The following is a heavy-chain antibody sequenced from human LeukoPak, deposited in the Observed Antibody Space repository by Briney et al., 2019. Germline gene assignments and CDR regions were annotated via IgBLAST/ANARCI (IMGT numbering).Heavy chain of an antibody. V-gene: IGHV3-49*03. D-gene: IGHD2-2*01. Sequence: GGSLRLSCTASGFTFGDYAMSWLRQAPGKGLEWVGFIRSKAYGGTTEYAASVKGRFTISRDNSKSIAYLQMNSLKTEDTAVYYCTRGVVVPDWGQGTLVTVSS. CDR2: IRSKAYGGTT. CDR3: TRGVVVPD. J-gene: IGHJ4*02. CDR1: GFTFGDYA.